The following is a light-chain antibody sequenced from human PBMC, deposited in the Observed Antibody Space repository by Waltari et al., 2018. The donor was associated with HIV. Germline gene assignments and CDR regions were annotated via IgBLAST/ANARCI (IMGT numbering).Light chain of an antibody. V-gene: IGKV3-20*01. J-gene: IGKJ2*01. CDR2: GAS. CDR3: QQYGSSPPLMYT. CDR1: QSVSSSY. Sequence: EIVLTQSPGTLSLSPGERATLSCRASQSVSSSYFAWYQQKPCQAPRLLIYGASSRATGIPDRFSGSGSGTDFTLTISRLEPEDFAVYYCQQYGSSPPLMYTFGQGTKLEIK.